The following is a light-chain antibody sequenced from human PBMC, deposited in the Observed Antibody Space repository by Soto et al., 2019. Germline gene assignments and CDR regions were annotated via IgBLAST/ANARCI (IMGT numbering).Light chain of an antibody. V-gene: IGLV2-11*01. CDR3: CSYGGRYTVWV. Sequence: QSALTQPRSVSGSPGQSVTISCTGTNNDVGGYNYVSWYQQHPDKAPKLMIYDVSERPSGVPDRFSGSKSGNTASLTISGLQAEDEADYYCCSYGGRYTVWVFGGWTKLTVL. CDR2: DVS. J-gene: IGLJ3*02. CDR1: NNDVGGYNY.